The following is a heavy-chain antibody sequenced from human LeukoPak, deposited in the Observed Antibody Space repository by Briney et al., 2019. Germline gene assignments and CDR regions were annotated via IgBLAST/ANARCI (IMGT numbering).Heavy chain of an antibody. V-gene: IGHV1-8*01. Sequence: GASVKVSCKASGYTFTSYDINWVRQATGQGLEWMGWMNPNSGNTGYAQKFQGRVTMTRNTSISTAYMELSSLRSEDTAVYYCARVSGYSSSSRGNWFDPWGQGTLVTVSS. CDR2: MNPNSGNT. D-gene: IGHD6-6*01. CDR3: ARVSGYSSSSRGNWFDP. CDR1: GYTFTSYD. J-gene: IGHJ5*02.